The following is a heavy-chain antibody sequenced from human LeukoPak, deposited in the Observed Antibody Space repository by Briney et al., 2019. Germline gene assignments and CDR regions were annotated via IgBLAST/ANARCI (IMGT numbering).Heavy chain of an antibody. Sequence: GGSLRLSCAASGFTFSKAWMSWVRQAPGKGLEWVGRIKSKTDGGTTDYAAPVKGRFTISRDDSKNTLYLQMNSLKTEDTAVYYCLRDWYGSGSYWQIRESYFDYWGQGTLVTVSS. V-gene: IGHV3-15*01. CDR1: GFTFSKAW. D-gene: IGHD3-10*01. J-gene: IGHJ4*02. CDR3: LRDWYGSGSYWQIRESYFDY. CDR2: IKSKTDGGTT.